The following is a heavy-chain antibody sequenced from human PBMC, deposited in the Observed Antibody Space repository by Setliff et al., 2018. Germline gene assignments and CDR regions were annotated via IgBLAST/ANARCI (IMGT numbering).Heavy chain of an antibody. J-gene: IGHJ4*02. V-gene: IGHV1-18*01. Sequence: GASVKVSCKASGYTFTSYGTSWVRQAPGQGLEWMGWISAYNGNANYAQKFQGRVTMTTDTSTSTAYMELTSLTSDDTALYYCVRGQGPRTVVAIPFDHWGQGTLVTVSS. CDR3: VRGQGPRTVVAIPFDH. D-gene: IGHD3-22*01. CDR2: ISAYNGNA. CDR1: GYTFTSYG.